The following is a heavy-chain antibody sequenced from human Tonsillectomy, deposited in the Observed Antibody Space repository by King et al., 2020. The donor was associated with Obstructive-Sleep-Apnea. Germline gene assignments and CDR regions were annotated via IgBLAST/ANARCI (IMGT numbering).Heavy chain of an antibody. J-gene: IGHJ6*02. CDR1: GFTFSSYS. CDR3: VRDYSVVSGLDV. V-gene: IGHV3-21*01. Sequence: EVQLVESGGGLVKPGGSLRLSCVASGFTFSSYSINWVRQAPGKGLEWVSSISGSSSYIYYADSGKGRFTISRDNAKNSLYLQINSLRAEDTAVYYCVRDYSVVSGLDVWGLGTTVTVSS. CDR2: ISGSSSYI. D-gene: IGHD2-15*01.